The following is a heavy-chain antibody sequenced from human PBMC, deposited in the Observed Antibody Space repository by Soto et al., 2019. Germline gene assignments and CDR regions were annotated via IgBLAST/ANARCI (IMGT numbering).Heavy chain of an antibody. J-gene: IGHJ4*02. CDR1: GGSFSDYY. D-gene: IGHD3-10*01. CDR2: INHSGST. CDR3: ARGPDPRGHY. Sequence: QVLLQQWGAGLLKPSETLSLTCAVYGGSFSDYYWSWIRQPPGKGLEWIGEINHSGSTSYTPSLKSRVTMSVDTSESQFSLNLSSVTAADTAVYYCARGPDPRGHYWGQGTLVTVSS. V-gene: IGHV4-34*01.